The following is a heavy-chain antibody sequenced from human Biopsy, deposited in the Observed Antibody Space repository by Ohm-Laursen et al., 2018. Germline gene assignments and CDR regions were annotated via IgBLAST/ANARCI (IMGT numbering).Heavy chain of an antibody. J-gene: IGHJ4*02. Sequence: GSLRLSCTASGFTLSDGMTWVRQASGKGLEWVSSITTDSGRIFYADSVRGRFTISRDNSKNTLYLQMNSLRAEDTAEYYCARHLRYNDYWGQGTLVTVSS. CDR1: GFTLSDG. CDR2: ITTDSGRI. V-gene: IGHV3-23*01. CDR3: ARHLRYNDY. D-gene: IGHD3-9*01.